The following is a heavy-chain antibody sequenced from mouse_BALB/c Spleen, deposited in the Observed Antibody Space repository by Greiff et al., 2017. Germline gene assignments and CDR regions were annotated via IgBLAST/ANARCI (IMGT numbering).Heavy chain of an antibody. CDR3: ARRLWLRRDYYAMDY. V-gene: IGHV1-12*01. Sequence: QVQLQQPGAELVKPGASVKMSCKASGYTFTSYNMHWVKQTPGQGLEWIGAIYPGNGDTSYNQKFKGKATLTADKSSSTAYMQLSSLTSEDSAVYYCARRLWLRRDYYAMDYWGQGTSVTVSS. D-gene: IGHD2-2*01. CDR2: IYPGNGDT. CDR1: GYTFTSYN. J-gene: IGHJ4*01.